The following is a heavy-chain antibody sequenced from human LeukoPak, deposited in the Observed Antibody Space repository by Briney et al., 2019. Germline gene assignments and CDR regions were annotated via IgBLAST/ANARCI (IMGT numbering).Heavy chain of an antibody. D-gene: IGHD4-23*01. Sequence: GRSLRLSCAASGFTFSSYGMHWVRQAPGKGLEWVAVISHDGSNKYYTDSVKGRFTISRDNSKNTLYLHMNSLRADDTAVYYCARVRYGGNSDYWGQGTLVTVSS. J-gene: IGHJ4*02. CDR1: GFTFSSYG. CDR3: ARVRYGGNSDY. V-gene: IGHV3-30*03. CDR2: ISHDGSNK.